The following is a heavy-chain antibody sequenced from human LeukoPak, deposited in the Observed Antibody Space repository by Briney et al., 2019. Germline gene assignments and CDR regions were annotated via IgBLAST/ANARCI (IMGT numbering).Heavy chain of an antibody. D-gene: IGHD3-22*01. Sequence: QPGGSLRLSCAASGFTFSRYWMHWVRQAPGKGLAWVSRINSDGSSTNYADSVKGRFTISRDNAKNTLYLQMNSLRVEDTAVYYCASSSGGFNWFDPWGQGTLVTVSS. CDR1: GFTFSRYW. V-gene: IGHV3-74*01. CDR2: INSDGSST. J-gene: IGHJ5*02. CDR3: ASSSGGFNWFDP.